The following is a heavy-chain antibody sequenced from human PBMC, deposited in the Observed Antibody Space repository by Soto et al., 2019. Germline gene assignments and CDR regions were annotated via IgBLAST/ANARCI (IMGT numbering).Heavy chain of an antibody. Sequence: EVQLVESGGGPAQFGGSLRLSCAASGFTFSNYWMHWVRQVPGKGLVWFARIKGDETSTGYADSVKGRFTIFRDNVKNTLYLQMNSLRAEDTAVYYCARGVSGYYGFDYWGRGTLVTVSS. CDR2: IKGDETST. CDR1: GFTFSNYW. V-gene: IGHV3-74*01. CDR3: ARGVSGYYGFDY. D-gene: IGHD5-12*01. J-gene: IGHJ4*02.